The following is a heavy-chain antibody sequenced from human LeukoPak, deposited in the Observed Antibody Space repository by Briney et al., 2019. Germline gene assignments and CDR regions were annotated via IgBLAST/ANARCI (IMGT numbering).Heavy chain of an antibody. CDR2: INHSGST. CDR3: ARMGSGSYSPNWFDP. J-gene: IGHJ5*02. D-gene: IGHD3-10*01. CDR1: GGSFSGYY. V-gene: IGHV4-34*01. Sequence: SETLSLTCAVYGGSFSGYYWSWIRQPPEKGLEWIGEINHSGSTNYNPSLKSRVTISVDTSKNQFSLKLSSVTAADTAVYYCARMGSGSYSPNWFDPWGQGTLVTVSS.